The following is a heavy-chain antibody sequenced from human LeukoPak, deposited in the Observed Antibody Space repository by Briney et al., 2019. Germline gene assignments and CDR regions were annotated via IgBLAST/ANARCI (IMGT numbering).Heavy chain of an antibody. J-gene: IGHJ4*02. D-gene: IGHD5-18*01. V-gene: IGHV3-48*04. CDR3: ASDHMSRPVTYGYSFDS. CDR1: GFTFSSFS. CDR2: ISSSSNTI. Sequence: HPGGSLRLSCAASGFTFSSFSMNWVRQAPGKGLEWFSYISSSSNTIYYADSVKGRFTISRDTSKNTLYLQMSRLRAEDTAVYYCASDHMSRPVTYGYSFDSWGQGTLVTVSS.